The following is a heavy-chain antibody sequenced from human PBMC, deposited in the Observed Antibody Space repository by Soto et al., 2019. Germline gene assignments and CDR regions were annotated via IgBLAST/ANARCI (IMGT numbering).Heavy chain of an antibody. CDR3: AKDPPWAVGPLAMDV. D-gene: IGHD1-26*01. J-gene: IGHJ6*02. CDR1: GFTFTTHA. Sequence: GGSLRLSCVASGFTFTTHAMSWVRQSPGKGLEWVSTFSGSGGNIYYAEAVKGRLTISRDDSKNTLYLQMNSLRVEDTAVYYCAKDPPWAVGPLAMDVWGQGTTVTVSS. V-gene: IGHV3-23*01. CDR2: FSGSGGNI.